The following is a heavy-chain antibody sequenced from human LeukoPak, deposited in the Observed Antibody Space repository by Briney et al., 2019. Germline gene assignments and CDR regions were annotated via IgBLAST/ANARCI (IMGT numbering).Heavy chain of an antibody. Sequence: GGSLRLSCAVSGFTFRSYAMSWVRQTPGKGLEWVSAMSGDGSTYYADSVKGRFTISRDSSKNTLYLQMNSLRAEDTALYYCAKDLGRLLWFGVERYYNYGMDVWGQGTTVTVS. CDR3: AKDLGRLLWFGVERYYNYGMDV. D-gene: IGHD3-10*01. CDR2: MSGDGST. V-gene: IGHV3-23*01. CDR1: GFTFRSYA. J-gene: IGHJ6*02.